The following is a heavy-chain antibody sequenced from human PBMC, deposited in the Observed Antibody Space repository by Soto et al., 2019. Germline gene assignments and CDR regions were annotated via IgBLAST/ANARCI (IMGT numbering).Heavy chain of an antibody. CDR2: IYHSGST. J-gene: IGHJ5*02. V-gene: IGHV4-30-2*01. CDR1: GGSISSGGYS. Sequence: PSETRSLTCAVSGGSISSGGYSWSWIRQPPGKGLEWIAYIYHSGSTYYNPSLKSRVTISVDRSKNQFSLKLSSMTAADTAVYYCARVPYPWGQGTLVTVS. CDR3: ARVPYP.